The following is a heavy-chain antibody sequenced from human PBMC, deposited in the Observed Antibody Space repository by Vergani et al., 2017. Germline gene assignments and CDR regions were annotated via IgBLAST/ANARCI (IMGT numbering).Heavy chain of an antibody. CDR1: GFSLSTSGMR. CDR3: ARSRRFGEFSYYYYGMDV. J-gene: IGHJ6*02. Sequence: QVTLKESGPALVKPTQTLTLTCTFSGFSLSTSGMRVSWIRQPPGKALEWLARIDWDDDKFYSTSLKTRLTISKDTSQNQVVLTMNNMDPVDTATYYCARSRRFGEFSYYYYGMDVWGQGTTVTVSS. V-gene: IGHV2-70*04. CDR2: IDWDDDK. D-gene: IGHD3-10*01.